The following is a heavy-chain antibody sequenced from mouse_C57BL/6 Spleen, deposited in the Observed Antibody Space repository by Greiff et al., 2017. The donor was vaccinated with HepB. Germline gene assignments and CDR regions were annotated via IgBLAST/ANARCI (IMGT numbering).Heavy chain of an antibody. V-gene: IGHV5-9-1*02. D-gene: IGHD1-1*01. CDR2: ISSGGDYI. CDR3: TRAYYYGSSYWYFDV. J-gene: IGHJ1*03. Sequence: EVMLVESGEGLVKPGGSLKLSCAASGFTFSSYAMSWVRQTPEKRLEWVAYISSGGDYIYYADTVKGRFTISRDNARNTLYLQMSSLKSEDTAMYYGTRAYYYGSSYWYFDVWGTGTTVTVSS. CDR1: GFTFSSYA.